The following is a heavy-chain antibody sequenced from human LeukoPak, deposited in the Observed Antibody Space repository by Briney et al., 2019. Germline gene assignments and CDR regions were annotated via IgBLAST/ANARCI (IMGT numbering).Heavy chain of an antibody. CDR1: GFTFSSYS. Sequence: GGSLRLSCAASGFTFSSYSMNWVRQAPGKGLEWVSYISSSSSTIYYADSVKGRFTISRDIAKNSLYLQMNSLRAEDTAVYYCARITSAYVWGSSPYYFDYWGQGTLVTVSS. D-gene: IGHD3-16*01. CDR2: ISSSSSTI. V-gene: IGHV3-48*04. J-gene: IGHJ4*02. CDR3: ARITSAYVWGSSPYYFDY.